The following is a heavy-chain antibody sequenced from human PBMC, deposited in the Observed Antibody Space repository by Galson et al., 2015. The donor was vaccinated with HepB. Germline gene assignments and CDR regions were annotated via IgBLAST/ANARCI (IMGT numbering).Heavy chain of an antibody. CDR3: ARDFGSSGDY. D-gene: IGHD6-6*01. CDR2: ISSTSRYI. Sequence: SLRLSCAASGLTFSSYNMNWVRQAPGKGLEWVSLISSTSRYIHYADSVKGRFTISRDNAQNSPYLQMNSLRAEDTAVYYCARDFGSSGDYWGQGTLVTVSA. J-gene: IGHJ4*02. CDR1: GLTFSSYN. V-gene: IGHV3-21*01.